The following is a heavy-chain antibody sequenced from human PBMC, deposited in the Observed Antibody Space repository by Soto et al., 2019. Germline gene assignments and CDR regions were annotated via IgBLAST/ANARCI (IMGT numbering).Heavy chain of an antibody. D-gene: IGHD3-16*02. J-gene: IGHJ6*03. Sequence: GGSLRLSCAASGFTFSSYAMHWVRQAPGKGLEYVSAISSNGGSTYYANSVKGRFTISRDNSKNTLYLQMGSLRAEDMAVYYCARDQGRREKHLGELSLPDRTYYYYMDVWGKGTTVTVSS. CDR1: GFTFSSYA. V-gene: IGHV3-64*01. CDR2: ISSNGGST. CDR3: ARDQGRREKHLGELSLPDRTYYYYMDV.